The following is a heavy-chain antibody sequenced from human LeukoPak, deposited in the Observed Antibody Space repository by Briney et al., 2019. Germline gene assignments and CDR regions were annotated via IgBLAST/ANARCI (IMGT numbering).Heavy chain of an antibody. D-gene: IGHD5-18*01. V-gene: IGHV4-59*01. CDR3: ARGAQDLTAMVIPLDY. CDR2: IYYSGST. CDR1: GGSISSYY. J-gene: IGHJ4*02. Sequence: SETLSLTCTVSGGSISSYYWSWIRQPPGKGLEWIGYIYYSGSTNYNPSLKSRVTISVDTSKNQFSLKLSSVTAADTAVYYCARGAQDLTAMVIPLDYWGQGTLVTVSS.